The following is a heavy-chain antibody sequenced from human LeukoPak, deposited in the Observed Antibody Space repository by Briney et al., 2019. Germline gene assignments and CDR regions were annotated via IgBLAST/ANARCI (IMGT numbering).Heavy chain of an antibody. Sequence: SETLSLTCSVTDYPISSGYFWGWIRQPPQKGLEWIATISHSGSTYFNPSLKSRVIVSIDASKNQFSLNLTSVTAADTAVYYCAREHCAGGYCYFLDYWGQGTLVTASS. D-gene: IGHD3-16*02. J-gene: IGHJ4*02. CDR3: AREHCAGGYCYFLDY. CDR1: DYPISSGYF. V-gene: IGHV4-38-2*02. CDR2: ISHSGST.